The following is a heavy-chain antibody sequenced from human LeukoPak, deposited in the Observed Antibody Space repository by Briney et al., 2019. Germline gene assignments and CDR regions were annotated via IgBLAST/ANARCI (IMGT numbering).Heavy chain of an antibody. Sequence: GGSLRLSCAASGFNFGDYYMTWSRQAPGKGPEWLSFISGDSTKIYSPDSVKGRFTVSRDNSRNSLTLHMNSLTVDDTALYYCARAFHSSRRFFSPGAFDVWGRGTLVTVSS. CDR3: ARAFHSSRRFFSPGAFDV. CDR1: GFNFGDYY. V-gene: IGHV3-11*04. CDR2: ISGDSTKI. D-gene: IGHD2-2*01. J-gene: IGHJ3*01.